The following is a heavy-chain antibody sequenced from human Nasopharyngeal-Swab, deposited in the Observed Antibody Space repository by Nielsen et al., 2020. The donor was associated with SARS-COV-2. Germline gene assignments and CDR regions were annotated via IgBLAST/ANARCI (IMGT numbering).Heavy chain of an antibody. Sequence: SETLSLTCTVSGGSISSYYWNWIRQPPGKGLEWIGYIYYSGSTNYNPSLKSRVTISVDTSKNQFSLKLSSVTAADTAVYYCARQDSWYYYYGMDVWGQGTTGTVSS. V-gene: IGHV4-59*08. J-gene: IGHJ6*02. CDR2: IYYSGST. CDR1: GGSISSYY. CDR3: ARQDSWYYYYGMDV.